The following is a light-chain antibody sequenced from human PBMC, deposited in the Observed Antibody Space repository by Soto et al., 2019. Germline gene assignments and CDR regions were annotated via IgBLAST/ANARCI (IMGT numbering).Light chain of an antibody. Sequence: ILLAPFPTLLSGSPGERVTLSCRASQSLGIYLAWYHQQPGQAPRLLIYGAPTRATGVPARFSGSGGGTEFTFTISSRQSQHDAVDYYQQYNSWPPRTFGQGTRLEIK. J-gene: IGKJ5*01. CDR2: GAP. CDR1: QSLGIY. CDR3: QQYNSWPPRT. V-gene: IGKV3-15*01.